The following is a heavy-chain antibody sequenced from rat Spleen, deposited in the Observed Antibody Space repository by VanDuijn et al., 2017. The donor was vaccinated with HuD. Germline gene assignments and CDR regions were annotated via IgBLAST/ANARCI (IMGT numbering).Heavy chain of an antibody. CDR1: GFSLITNG. D-gene: IGHD4-3*01. CDR2: ISSGGYT. V-gene: IGHV2S12*01. Sequence: QVQLKESGPGLVQPSQTLSLTCTVSGFSLITNGVSWVRQPPGKGLEWIATISSGGYTYYNSPLKSRLSITRDTSKSQVFLKMNSLQTEDTATYSCARDFGPFGITYWGQGVMVTVSS. CDR3: ARDFGPFGITY. J-gene: IGHJ2*01.